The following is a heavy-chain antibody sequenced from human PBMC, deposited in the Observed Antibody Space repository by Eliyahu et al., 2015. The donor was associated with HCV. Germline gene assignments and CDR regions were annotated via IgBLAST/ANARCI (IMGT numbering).Heavy chain of an antibody. V-gene: IGHV1-2*06. Sequence: QVQLVQSGAEVKKPGASVKVSCKASGYTFTDYYLHWERQVPGRGLEWMGRINPNSGDTDYSPRFQGRITMTRDTAISTAYMELSSLRFDDTAVYYCERRENDHWGQGTLVTVSS. CDR1: GYTFTDYY. J-gene: IGHJ4*02. CDR3: ERRENDH. CDR2: INPNSGDT.